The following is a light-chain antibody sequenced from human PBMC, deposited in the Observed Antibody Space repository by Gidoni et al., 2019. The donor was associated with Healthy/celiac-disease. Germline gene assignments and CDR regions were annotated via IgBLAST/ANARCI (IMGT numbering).Light chain of an antibody. Sequence: DIQMTQSPSSLSASVGDRVTITCQASQDISNYLNWYQQKPGKATKLLIYDASNLETGVPSMFSGSGSGTDFTFTISSLQPEDMATYYCQQYDNLPLTFGGGTKVEIK. CDR1: QDISNY. J-gene: IGKJ4*01. V-gene: IGKV1-33*01. CDR2: DAS. CDR3: QQYDNLPLT.